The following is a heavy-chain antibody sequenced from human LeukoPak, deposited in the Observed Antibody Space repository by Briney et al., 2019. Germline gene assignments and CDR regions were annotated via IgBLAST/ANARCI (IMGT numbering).Heavy chain of an antibody. J-gene: IGHJ6*02. V-gene: IGHV3-49*04. CDR3: ARGPIQLWIHNAMDV. CDR1: GFTFGDHA. D-gene: IGHD5-18*01. Sequence: GGSLRLSCTGSGFTFGDHAMSWVRQAPGKGLEWVGSIRSKAYRGTTEYAASVKGRVTISRDDSASIAYLQMNSLRIEDTAVYYCARGPIQLWIHNAMDVWGQGTTVTVSS. CDR2: IRSKAYRGTT.